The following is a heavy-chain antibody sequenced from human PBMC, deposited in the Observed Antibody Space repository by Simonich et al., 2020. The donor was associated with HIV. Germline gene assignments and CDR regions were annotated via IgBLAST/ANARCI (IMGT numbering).Heavy chain of an antibody. D-gene: IGHD6-13*01. Sequence: QVQLQESGPGLVKPSETLSLTCTVSNGSISNYYWSWIRQPPGKGLEWIGYIYYGRNTNYNSSLQSRVTMSLDTSKTQFSLKVSSVTAADTAVYYCARGYSTSWYWFDPWGQGTLVTVSS. CDR1: NGSISNYY. V-gene: IGHV4-59*12. CDR2: IYYGRNT. CDR3: ARGYSTSWYWFDP. J-gene: IGHJ5*02.